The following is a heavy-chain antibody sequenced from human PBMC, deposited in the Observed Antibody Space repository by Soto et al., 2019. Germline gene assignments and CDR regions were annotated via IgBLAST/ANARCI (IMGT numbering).Heavy chain of an antibody. J-gene: IGHJ6*02. CDR2: ISAYNGNT. CDR1: GYTFTSYG. D-gene: IGHD4-17*01. V-gene: IGHV1-18*04. Sequence: QVQLVQSGAEVKKPGASVKVSCKASGYTFTSYGISWVRQAPGQGLEWMGWISAYNGNTNYAQKLQGRVTMTTDTSTSTAYMELRSLRSDDTAVYYCARDPRLNYYYYYGMDVWGQGTTVTVSS. CDR3: ARDPRLNYYYYYGMDV.